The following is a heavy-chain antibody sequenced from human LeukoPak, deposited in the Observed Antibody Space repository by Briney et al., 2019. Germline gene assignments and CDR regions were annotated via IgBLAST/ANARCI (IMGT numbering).Heavy chain of an antibody. J-gene: IGHJ6*02. Sequence: QSGGSLRLSCAASGFTFSSYAMSWVRQAPGKGLEWVSAISGSGGSTYYADSVKGRFTISRDNSKNTLYLQMNSLRAEDTAVYYCAKDRLSYYYYYGMDVWGQGTTVTVSS. V-gene: IGHV3-23*01. D-gene: IGHD6-6*01. CDR3: AKDRLSYYYYYGMDV. CDR1: GFTFSSYA. CDR2: ISGSGGST.